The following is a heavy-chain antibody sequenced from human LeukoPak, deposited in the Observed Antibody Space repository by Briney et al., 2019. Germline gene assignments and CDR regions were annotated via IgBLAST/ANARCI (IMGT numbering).Heavy chain of an antibody. J-gene: IGHJ4*02. Sequence: GGSLRLSCAASGFTFSSYGMSWVRQAPGKGLEWVSAISGSGGGTYYADSVKGRFTISRDNSKNSLYLQMNSLRAEDTAVYYCARDLNWETYWGQGTLVSVSS. CDR3: ARDLNWETY. D-gene: IGHD7-27*01. V-gene: IGHV3-23*01. CDR1: GFTFSSYG. CDR2: ISGSGGGT.